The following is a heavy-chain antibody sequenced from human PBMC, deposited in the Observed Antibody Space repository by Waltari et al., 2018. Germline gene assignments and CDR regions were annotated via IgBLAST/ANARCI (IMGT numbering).Heavy chain of an antibody. CDR2: IYYSGGT. CDR3: ARRGTFTMVRGYDY. CDR1: GGSISSSDYY. V-gene: IGHV4-39*01. J-gene: IGHJ4*02. D-gene: IGHD3-10*01. Sequence: QLQLQESGPGLVKPSETLSLTCSAPGGSISSSDYYWAWIRQPPGQGLEWIGSIYYSGGTYYNPSLKSRVTISVDTSKNQFSLKLSSVTAADTAVYYCARRGTFTMVRGYDYWGQGALVTVSS.